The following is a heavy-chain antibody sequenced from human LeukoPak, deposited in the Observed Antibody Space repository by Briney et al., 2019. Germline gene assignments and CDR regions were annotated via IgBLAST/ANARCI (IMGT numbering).Heavy chain of an antibody. Sequence: ASVKVSCKASGYTFTNYDINWVRQAPGQGLEWMGWMNPNSGNTVYAQKFQGRVTMTKSTSIGTAYMDLSRLKSEDTAVYYCARGGGATSKNFDYWGQGTLVTVSS. J-gene: IGHJ4*02. CDR3: ARGGGATSKNFDY. V-gene: IGHV1-8*01. CDR1: GYTFTNYD. CDR2: MNPNSGNT. D-gene: IGHD1-26*01.